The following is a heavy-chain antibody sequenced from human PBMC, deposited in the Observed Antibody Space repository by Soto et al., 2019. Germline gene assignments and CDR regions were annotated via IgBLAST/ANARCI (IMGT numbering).Heavy chain of an antibody. J-gene: IGHJ4*02. Sequence: GGSLRLSCAASGFIFGSYAMSWVRQAPGKGLEWVSVISDSGGSTYYADSVKGRFTIARDNSKNTLYLQMNSLRAEDTAVYYCAKVNSTMWSGPFDYWGQGTLVTVSS. D-gene: IGHD3-3*01. CDR1: GFIFGSYA. CDR3: AKVNSTMWSGPFDY. CDR2: ISDSGGST. V-gene: IGHV3-23*01.